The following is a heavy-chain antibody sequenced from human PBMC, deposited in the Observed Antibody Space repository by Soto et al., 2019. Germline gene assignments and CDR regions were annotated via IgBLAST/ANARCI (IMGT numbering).Heavy chain of an antibody. V-gene: IGHV1-46*01. D-gene: IGHD1-26*01. J-gene: IGHJ5*02. CDR3: ARSSGGNFGIIIAGTNWFAP. CDR2: INPHGGST. CDR1: RDTFTSYY. Sequence: QVQLVQSGAEVKQPGASAKVSCKAPRDTFTSYYINWVRQAPGQGLEWIGVINPHGGSTVYAQKFHGRVTMTRDTSASTVYMELSSLRSEDTAVYYCARSSGGNFGIIIAGTNWFAPWGQGTLVTVSS.